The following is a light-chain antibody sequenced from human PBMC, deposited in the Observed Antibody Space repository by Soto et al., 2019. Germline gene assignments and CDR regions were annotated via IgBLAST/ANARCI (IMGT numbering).Light chain of an antibody. V-gene: IGLV2-23*01. J-gene: IGLJ3*02. CDR3: CSYGGRNTYV. Sequence: QSALTQSASVSASPGQSITISCTGSISDIGGYNLVSWYQQHPGKAPKLLIYEGTKRPSGVSDRFSGSTSANTASLTISGLQPEDEADYFCCSYGGRNTYVFGRGTKLTVL. CDR2: EGT. CDR1: ISDIGGYNL.